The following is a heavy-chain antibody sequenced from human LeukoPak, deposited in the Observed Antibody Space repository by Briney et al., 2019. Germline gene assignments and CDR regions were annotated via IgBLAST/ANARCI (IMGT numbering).Heavy chain of an antibody. CDR3: ARHPLPTNQNWFDP. D-gene: IGHD2-8*01. CDR1: GGSFSGYY. J-gene: IGHJ5*02. Sequence: SETLSLTCAVYGGSFSGYYWSWIRQPPGKGLEWIGEINHSGSTNYNPSLKGRVTISVDTSKNQFSLKLSSVTAADTAVYYCARHPLPTNQNWFDPWGQGTLVTVSS. CDR2: INHSGST. V-gene: IGHV4-34*01.